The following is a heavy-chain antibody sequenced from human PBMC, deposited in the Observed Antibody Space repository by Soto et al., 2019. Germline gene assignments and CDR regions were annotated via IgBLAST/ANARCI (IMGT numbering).Heavy chain of an antibody. J-gene: IGHJ5*02. Sequence: GKYLKISCPTPVHSFTGYWIVWLRQMPLKRMERIGIIYPHDSTLNYNPSVQGQVTMSVDKSISTAYLQWSSLKASDAALYYCARGNVANYFEPWGQGTLVTVSS. CDR1: VHSFTGYW. CDR3: ARGNVANYFEP. V-gene: IGHV5-51*03. CDR2: IYPHDSTL.